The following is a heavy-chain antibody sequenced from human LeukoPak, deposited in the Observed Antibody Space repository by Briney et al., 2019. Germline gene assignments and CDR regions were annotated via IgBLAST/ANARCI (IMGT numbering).Heavy chain of an antibody. Sequence: GGSLRLSCRASGFTFSKYWLTWVRQSQGKGLEWVANIKHDGSEKYYVDSVKGRFTISRDNAKNSVYLQMNSLRDDDTAVYYCARGFFYDWSQGTLVTVSS. D-gene: IGHD3-16*01. J-gene: IGHJ4*02. CDR2: IKHDGSEK. CDR1: GFTFSKYW. CDR3: ARGFFYD. V-gene: IGHV3-7*03.